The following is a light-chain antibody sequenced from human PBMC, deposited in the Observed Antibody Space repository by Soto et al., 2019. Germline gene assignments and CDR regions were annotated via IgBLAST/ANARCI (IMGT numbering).Light chain of an antibody. V-gene: IGKV4-1*01. CDR3: QQYYSTPT. CDR1: QSVLYSSNNKNY. Sequence: IVLTQSPDSLAVSLGERATINCKSSQSVLYSSNNKNYLAWYQQKPGQPPKLLIYWASTRESGVPDRFSGSGSGTDFTLTISSLQAEDVAVYYCQQYYSTPTCGQGTKVEIK. J-gene: IGKJ1*01. CDR2: WAS.